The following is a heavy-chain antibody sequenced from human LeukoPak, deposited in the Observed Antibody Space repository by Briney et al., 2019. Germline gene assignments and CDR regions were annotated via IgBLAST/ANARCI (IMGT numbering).Heavy chain of an antibody. CDR3: ARRYYYNLGSFPFDF. D-gene: IGHD3-10*01. J-gene: IGHJ4*02. CDR2: INHSGST. CDR1: GGSFSGYY. V-gene: IGHV4-34*01. Sequence: SETLSLTCAVYGGSFSGYYWSWIRQPSGKGLEWIGEINHSGSTNYNPSLKSRVTISVDTSKNQFSLKLSSVTAADTAVYYCARRYYYNLGSFPFDFWGQGTLVTVSS.